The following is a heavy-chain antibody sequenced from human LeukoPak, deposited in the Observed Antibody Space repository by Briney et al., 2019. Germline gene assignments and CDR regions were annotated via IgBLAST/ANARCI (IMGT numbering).Heavy chain of an antibody. Sequence: PGGSLRLSCSASGFTFSSYGMHWVRQAPGKGLEWVAVIWYDGINKYYVDSVKGRFTISRDNSKNTLYLQMNSLRAEDTAVYYCARSTSSEYDIYHFDYWGQGTLVTVSS. CDR3: ARSTSSEYDIYHFDY. CDR2: IWYDGINK. V-gene: IGHV3-33*01. CDR1: GFTFSSYG. J-gene: IGHJ4*02. D-gene: IGHD3-9*01.